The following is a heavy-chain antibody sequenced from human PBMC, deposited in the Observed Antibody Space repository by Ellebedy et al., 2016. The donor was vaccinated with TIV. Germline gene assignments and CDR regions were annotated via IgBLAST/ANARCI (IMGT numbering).Heavy chain of an antibody. CDR3: AREPRDPAIYYGMDV. V-gene: IGHV3-11*01. D-gene: IGHD5-18*01. CDR2: ISYSGDLM. Sequence: PGGSLRLSCAASGFTFSGSYMSWFRQAPGKGPEWVSYISYSGDLMYYADSVKGRFTISRDNSKNTLYLQMNSLRAEDTAVYYCAREPRDPAIYYGMDVWGQGTTVTVSS. J-gene: IGHJ6*02. CDR1: GFTFSGSY.